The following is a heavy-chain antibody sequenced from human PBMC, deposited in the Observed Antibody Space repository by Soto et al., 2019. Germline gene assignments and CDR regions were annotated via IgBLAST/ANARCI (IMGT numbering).Heavy chain of an antibody. CDR1: GYSFTSYY. Sequence: ASVKVSCKASGYSFTSYYMHWVRQAPGQGLEWMGLINPAGGSTSYAQKFQGRVTITRDTSASTAYMELSSLRSEDTAVYYCARVGPPADPWGQGTLVTVSS. V-gene: IGHV1-46*01. CDR2: INPAGGST. CDR3: ARVGPPADP. J-gene: IGHJ5*02.